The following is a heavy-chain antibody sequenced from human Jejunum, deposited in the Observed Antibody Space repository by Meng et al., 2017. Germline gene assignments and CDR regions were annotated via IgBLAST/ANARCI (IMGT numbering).Heavy chain of an antibody. CDR1: GGPVSSGSNQ. Sequence: SDTLSLTCSVSGGPVSSGSNQWSWIRQPPGKGLEWIGFIHSSGRTNPNPSLQSRVTLSLDTSKNQFSLKLTSLTAADTALYYCARRRGSYFLSGLANWGQGTLVTVSS. J-gene: IGHJ4*02. CDR3: ARRRGSYFLSGLAN. D-gene: IGHD1-26*01. CDR2: IHSSGRT. V-gene: IGHV4-61*01.